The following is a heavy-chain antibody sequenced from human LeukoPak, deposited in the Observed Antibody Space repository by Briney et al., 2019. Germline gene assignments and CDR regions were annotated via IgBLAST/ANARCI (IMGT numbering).Heavy chain of an antibody. CDR1: GGSISSYY. Sequence: PAETLSLTCTVSGGSISSYYWSWLRQPPGKGLEWIGHIYYSGSTNYNPSLKRRVAISVATSKNQFSLKLSSVTAADTAVYYCARVEMATIHDAFDIWGQGTMVTVSS. CDR2: IYYSGST. J-gene: IGHJ3*02. D-gene: IGHD5-24*01. CDR3: ARVEMATIHDAFDI. V-gene: IGHV4-59*01.